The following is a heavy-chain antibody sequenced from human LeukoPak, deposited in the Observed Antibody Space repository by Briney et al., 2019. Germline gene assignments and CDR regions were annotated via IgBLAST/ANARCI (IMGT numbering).Heavy chain of an antibody. V-gene: IGHV3-23*01. J-gene: IGHJ4*02. D-gene: IGHD1-26*01. CDR1: GFTFSSYG. CDR2: ISGSGGSK. CDR3: AIDWEWELLIFDY. Sequence: GGSLRLSCAASGFTFSSYGMSWVRQAPGKGLEWVSAISGSGGSKYYADSVKGRFTISRDNSKNKLYLQMNSLRAEDTAVYYCAIDWEWELLIFDYWGQGTLVTVSS.